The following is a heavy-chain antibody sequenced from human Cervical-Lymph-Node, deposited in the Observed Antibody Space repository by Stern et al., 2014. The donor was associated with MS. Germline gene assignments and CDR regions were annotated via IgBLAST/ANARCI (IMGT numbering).Heavy chain of an antibody. D-gene: IGHD6-19*01. CDR1: GYTFTSYY. V-gene: IGHV1-46*01. J-gene: IGHJ4*02. Sequence: VQLVQSGAEVKKPGASVKVSCKASGYTFTSYYMHLVRQAPGQGLEWMGIINPSGGSTSYAQKFQGRVTMTRDTSTSTVYMELSSLRSEDTAVYYCARDPAQWLVRFGFDYWGQGTLVTVSS. CDR3: ARDPAQWLVRFGFDY. CDR2: INPSGGST.